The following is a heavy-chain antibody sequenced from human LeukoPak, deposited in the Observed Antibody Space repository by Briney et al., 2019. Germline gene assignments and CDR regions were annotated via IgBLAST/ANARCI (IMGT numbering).Heavy chain of an antibody. D-gene: IGHD6-13*01. CDR3: ARLGPSSRIAAAALYYFDY. Sequence: GASVKVSCKASGYTFTGYYIHWVRQAPGQGVEWMGRINPNSGGTNYVQKFQGRVTMTRATSISTAYMTLSRLRSDDTAVYYCARLGPSSRIAAAALYYFDYWGQGTLVTVSS. CDR1: GYTFTGYY. CDR2: INPNSGGT. V-gene: IGHV1-2*06. J-gene: IGHJ4*02.